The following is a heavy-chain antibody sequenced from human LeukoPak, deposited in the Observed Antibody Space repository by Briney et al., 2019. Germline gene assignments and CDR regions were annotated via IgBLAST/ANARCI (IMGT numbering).Heavy chain of an antibody. J-gene: IGHJ6*03. CDR3: SRVGRFGEKLFYYYYMDV. V-gene: IGHV3-21*01. CDR2: ISISSSYI. D-gene: IGHD3-10*01. CDR1: GFTFSRYS. Sequence: GGSLRLSCAASGFTFSRYSMNWFLQAPGKGLERVSSISISSSYIYYSDSVKGRFTISRDNTKNSLYLQMNSLIADDNAVDYCSRVGRFGEKLFYYYYMDVWGKGTTVTISS.